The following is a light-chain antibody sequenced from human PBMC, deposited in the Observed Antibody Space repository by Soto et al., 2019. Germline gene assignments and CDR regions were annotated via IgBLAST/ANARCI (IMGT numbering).Light chain of an antibody. CDR3: QQYNSFSWT. J-gene: IGKJ1*01. CDR1: QSITIW. V-gene: IGKV1-5*01. CDR2: DAS. Sequence: DIQMTQSPSTLSASVGDSVTITFLASQSITIWLAWYQQKPGKAPKLLIYDASSLEGGVPSRFSGSGSGTEFTLTISGLQPDDFATYYCQQYNSFSWTFGQGTKVDIK.